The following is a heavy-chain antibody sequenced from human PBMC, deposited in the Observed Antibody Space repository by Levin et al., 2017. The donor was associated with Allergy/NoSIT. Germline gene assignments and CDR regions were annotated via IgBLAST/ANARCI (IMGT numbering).Heavy chain of an antibody. V-gene: IGHV3-21*01. CDR2: LLLLLLSL. CDR3: ARDKITMVRGVIYDAFDI. Sequence: RRERRKGGGEEEGKGLEWFFSLLLLLLSLSSSSSFKGRFTISRDNAKNSLYLQMNSLRAEDTAVYYCARDKITMVRGVIYDAFDIWGQGTMVTVSS. J-gene: IGHJ3*02. CDR1: RRER. D-gene: IGHD3-10*01.